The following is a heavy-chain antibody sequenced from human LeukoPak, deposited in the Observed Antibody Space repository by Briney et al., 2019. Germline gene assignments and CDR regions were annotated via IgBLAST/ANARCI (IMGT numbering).Heavy chain of an antibody. CDR2: INSDGSST. V-gene: IGHV3-74*01. CDR3: ARVWGSDAFDI. J-gene: IGHJ3*02. CDR1: GFTFSHYW. D-gene: IGHD3-16*01. Sequence: GGSLRLSCAASGFTFSHYWMQWVRQAPGKGLVWVSRINSDGSSTTYADPVKGRFTISRDNAKNTLYLQMNSLRADDTAEYYCARVWGSDAFDIWGQGTMVTVSS.